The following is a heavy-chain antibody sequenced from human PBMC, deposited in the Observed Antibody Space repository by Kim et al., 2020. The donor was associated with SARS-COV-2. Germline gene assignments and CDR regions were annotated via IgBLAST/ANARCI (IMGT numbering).Heavy chain of an antibody. V-gene: IGHV4-31*03. CDR3: ARVDVRVPALSSAFDF. J-gene: IGHJ3*01. Sequence: SETLSLTCTVSGGSINTGGYYWAWVRQQTGKGLEWVAYISNSGTTYYTPPLKGRLHISIDTSTNQFSLNLSSVTAADTAIYYCARVDVRVPALSSAFDFWGGGT. CDR2: ISNSGTT. CDR1: GGSINTGGYY. D-gene: IGHD2-2*01.